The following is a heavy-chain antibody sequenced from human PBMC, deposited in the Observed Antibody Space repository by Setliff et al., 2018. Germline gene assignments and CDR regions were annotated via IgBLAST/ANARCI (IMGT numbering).Heavy chain of an antibody. CDR2: ISHSGNK. Sequence: SETLSLTCTVSGGSISDNNYYWGWIRQSPGKALEWIGGISHSGNKYLNPSFRSRDTIPVDMSKNLFSLNIDSVTAADTAVYYCAREGRFGYSGYDCAFDYWGQGMLVTVSS. D-gene: IGHD5-12*01. CDR1: GGSISDNNYY. CDR3: AREGRFGYSGYDCAFDY. J-gene: IGHJ4*02. V-gene: IGHV4-39*02.